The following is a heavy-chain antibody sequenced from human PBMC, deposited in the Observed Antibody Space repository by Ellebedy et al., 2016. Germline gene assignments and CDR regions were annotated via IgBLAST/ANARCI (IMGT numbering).Heavy chain of an antibody. J-gene: IGHJ5*02. Sequence: SETLSLTCTVSGGSFSNYYWSWIRQPPGKGLEWIGYIHYSVNTNYNPSLKSRVTISVDTSKKQFSLTLKSVTAADTAVYFCARARIQPNWFDPWGQGTLVTVSS. D-gene: IGHD5-18*01. CDR1: GGSFSNYY. CDR3: ARARIQPNWFDP. V-gene: IGHV4-59*01. CDR2: IHYSVNT.